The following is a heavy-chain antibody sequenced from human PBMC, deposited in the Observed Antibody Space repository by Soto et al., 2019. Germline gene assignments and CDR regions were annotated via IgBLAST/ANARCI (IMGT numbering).Heavy chain of an antibody. CDR3: AAEFYYYYGMDV. Sequence: ASVKVSCKACGFTFTRSAVQWVRQARGQRLEWIGWIVVGSGNTNYAQKFQERVTITRDMSTSTAYMELSSLRSEDTAVYYCAAEFYYYYGMDVWGQGTTVTVSS. CDR2: IVVGSGNT. V-gene: IGHV1-58*01. CDR1: GFTFTRSA. J-gene: IGHJ6*02.